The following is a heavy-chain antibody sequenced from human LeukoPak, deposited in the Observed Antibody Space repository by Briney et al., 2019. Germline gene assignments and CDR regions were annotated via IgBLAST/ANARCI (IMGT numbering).Heavy chain of an antibody. J-gene: IGHJ4*02. V-gene: IGHV1-18*01. CDR1: GYTFTSYG. D-gene: IGHD5-24*01. Sequence: GASVKVSCKASGYTFTSYGISWVRQAPGQGLEWMGWISAYNGNTNYAQKLQGRVTMTTDTSTGTAYMELRSLRSDDTAVYYCARVQFVEMATLFDYWGQGTLVTVSS. CDR3: ARVQFVEMATLFDY. CDR2: ISAYNGNT.